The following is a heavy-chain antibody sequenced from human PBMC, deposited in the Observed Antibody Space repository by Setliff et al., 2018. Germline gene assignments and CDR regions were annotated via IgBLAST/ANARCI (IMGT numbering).Heavy chain of an antibody. CDR1: GFSFSNYG. V-gene: IGHV3-7*03. CDR2: IKEDGSEK. Sequence: PGGSLRLSCIVSGFSFSNYGMTWVRQAPGKGLEWVANIKEDGSEKYYVDSVKGRFTISRDNAKNSLYLQMNSLRAEDTAVYYCARRHIGVIIGYYFDYWGQGTLVTVSS. CDR3: ARRHIGVIIGYYFDY. D-gene: IGHD3-3*01. J-gene: IGHJ4*02.